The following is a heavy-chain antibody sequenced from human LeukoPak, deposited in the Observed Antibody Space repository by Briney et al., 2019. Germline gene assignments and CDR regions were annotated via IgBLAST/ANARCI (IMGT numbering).Heavy chain of an antibody. CDR2: FVPVVGKT. J-gene: IGHJ4*02. CDR1: GYTLTELS. CDR3: ATPVSFGGGVDY. V-gene: IGHV1-24*01. D-gene: IGHD3-16*01. Sequence: ASVKVSCKVSGYTLTELSMHWVRQAPGKGLEWMGGFVPVVGKTTYAQKFQGRVTMTEDTSTDTAYMELSRLRSEDTAVYYFATPVSFGGGVDYWGQGALVTVSS.